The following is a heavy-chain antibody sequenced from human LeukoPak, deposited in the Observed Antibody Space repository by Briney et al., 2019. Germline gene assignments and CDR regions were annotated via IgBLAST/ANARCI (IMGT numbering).Heavy chain of an antibody. CDR1: GFTFSSYV. Sequence: GGSLRLSCAASGFTFSSYVMSWVRQDPGKGPEWLSDIRSSGDTTHYAVSVQGRFTISRDNSKNTLFLQMNSLRAEDTAVYYCAKGDITMVRGVIGYYYYGMDVWGQGTTVTVSS. CDR2: IRSSGDTT. CDR3: AKGDITMVRGVIGYYYYGMDV. J-gene: IGHJ6*02. V-gene: IGHV3-23*01. D-gene: IGHD3-10*01.